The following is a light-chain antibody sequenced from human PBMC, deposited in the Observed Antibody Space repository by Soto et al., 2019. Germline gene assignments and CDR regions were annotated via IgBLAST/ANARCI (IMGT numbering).Light chain of an antibody. CDR1: QGVRND. CDR2: DAS. V-gene: IGKV1-17*01. CDR3: LHYNSYALT. Sequence: DIQMTQSPSSLSASVGDRVTITCRASQGVRNDLGWYQQKPGKAPERLIYDASSLQSGVPPRSSGSGSGTYFTLTISSLQPEDFPTYYCLHYNSYALTFGQGTKVDIQ. J-gene: IGKJ1*01.